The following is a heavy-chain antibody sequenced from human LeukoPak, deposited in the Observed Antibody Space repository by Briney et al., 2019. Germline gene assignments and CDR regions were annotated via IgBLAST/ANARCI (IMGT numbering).Heavy chain of an antibody. Sequence: ASVKVSCKASGYTFTSYGISWVRQAPRQGLEWMGWISAYNGNTNYAQKLQGRVTMTTDTSTSTAYMELRSLRSGDTAVYYCARDWYVDDGFNYWGQGTLVTVSS. D-gene: IGHD6-13*01. CDR1: GYTFTSYG. V-gene: IGHV1-18*01. J-gene: IGHJ4*02. CDR2: ISAYNGNT. CDR3: ARDWYVDDGFNY.